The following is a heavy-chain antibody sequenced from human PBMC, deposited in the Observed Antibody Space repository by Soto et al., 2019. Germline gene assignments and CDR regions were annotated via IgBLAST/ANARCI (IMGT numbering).Heavy chain of an antibody. CDR1: GVTFRSYA. CDR2: ISSDGDST. V-gene: IGHV3-64D*06. J-gene: IGHJ4*02. Sequence: GGSLRLCCSASGVTFRSYAMHWVRQAPGKGLEYVSAISSDGDSTYSADSVKGRFTISRDNSKNTLYLQMSSLRAEDTAVYYCVKGRYYGSGSYYNRLDYWGQGT. D-gene: IGHD3-10*01. CDR3: VKGRYYGSGSYYNRLDY.